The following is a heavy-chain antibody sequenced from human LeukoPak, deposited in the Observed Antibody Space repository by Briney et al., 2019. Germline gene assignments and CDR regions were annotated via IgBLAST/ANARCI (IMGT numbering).Heavy chain of an antibody. V-gene: IGHV3-74*01. CDR2: INTDGSST. Sequence: PGGFVRLSCAVSGFTISGYWMHWVRQPPGKGLVWVSRINTDGSSTSYADSVKGRFTISRDNGKNILYLQMNSLRVEDTAVYYCSYSASLMTGWGQGTLVTVSS. CDR3: SYSASLMTG. CDR1: GFTISGYW. J-gene: IGHJ4*02. D-gene: IGHD1-26*01.